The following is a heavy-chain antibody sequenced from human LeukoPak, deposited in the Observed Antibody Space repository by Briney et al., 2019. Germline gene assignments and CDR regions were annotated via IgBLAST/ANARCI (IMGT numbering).Heavy chain of an antibody. V-gene: IGHV3-9*01. Sequence: AGGSLRLSCAASGFTFDDYAMHWVRQAPGKGLEWVSGISWNSGSIGYADSVKGRFTISRDNAKSSLYLQMNSLRAEDTALYYCAKAYGSGSYAAPLDYWGQGTLVTVSS. D-gene: IGHD3-10*01. CDR2: ISWNSGSI. J-gene: IGHJ4*02. CDR3: AKAYGSGSYAAPLDY. CDR1: GFTFDDYA.